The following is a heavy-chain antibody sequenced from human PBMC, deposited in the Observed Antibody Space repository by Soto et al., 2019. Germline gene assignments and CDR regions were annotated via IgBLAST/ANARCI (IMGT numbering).Heavy chain of an antibody. V-gene: IGHV4-31*03. CDR3: ARSLLRFLEWLPDFDY. CDR1: GGSISSGGYY. Sequence: SETLSLTCTVSGGSISSGGYYWSWIRQHPGKGLEWIGYIYYSGSTYYNLSLKSRVTISVDTSKNQFSLKLSSVTAADTAVYYCARSLLRFLEWLPDFDYWGQGTLVTVSS. D-gene: IGHD3-3*01. CDR2: IYYSGST. J-gene: IGHJ4*02.